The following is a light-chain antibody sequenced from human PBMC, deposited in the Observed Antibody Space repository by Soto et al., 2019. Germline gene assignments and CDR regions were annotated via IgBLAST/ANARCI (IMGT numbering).Light chain of an antibody. CDR1: SSDVGAYIY. CDR3: SSYSDSDTKV. J-gene: IGLJ1*01. CDR2: EVN. Sequence: ALTQPASVSGSPGQSITISCGGTSSDVGAYIYVSWYQQYPGKAPKLIIYEVNNRPSGVSGRFSGSKSDTTAYLTISGLQAEDEADYYCSSYSDSDTKVFGTGTKVTVL. V-gene: IGLV2-14*03.